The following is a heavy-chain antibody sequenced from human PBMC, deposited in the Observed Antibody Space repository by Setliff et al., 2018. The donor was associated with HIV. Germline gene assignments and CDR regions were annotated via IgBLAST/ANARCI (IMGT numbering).Heavy chain of an antibody. CDR3: ARGKTWLRFLDY. D-gene: IGHD5-12*01. J-gene: IGHJ4*02. V-gene: IGHV1-46*01. CDR1: GYSLTDLS. CDR2: SYSSDGRT. Sequence: ASVKVSCKISGYSLTDLSIQWVRQAPGKGLEWMGISYSSDGRTQYAQKFQGRVTMTRDTSTSTAYMELRSLKSDDTAVYYCARGKTWLRFLDYWGQGTLVTVSS.